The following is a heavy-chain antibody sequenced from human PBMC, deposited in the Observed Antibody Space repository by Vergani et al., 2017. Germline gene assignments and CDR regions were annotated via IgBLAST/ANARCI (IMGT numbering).Heavy chain of an antibody. CDR2: LTGGCGST. CDR1: GFTSSTYV. V-gene: IGHV3-23*01. D-gene: IGHD1-26*01. Sequence: EVQLLESGGSLKQPGGSVRLSCAASGFTSSTYVMHWVCQAPGKGLGWGSALTGGCGSTYYADSFKGRFIISRDISGDTLYLQMNSLRPEDTAPYNCVKDCGSYENFFDSWGQGTLVTVSS. CDR3: VKDCGSYENFFDS. J-gene: IGHJ4*02.